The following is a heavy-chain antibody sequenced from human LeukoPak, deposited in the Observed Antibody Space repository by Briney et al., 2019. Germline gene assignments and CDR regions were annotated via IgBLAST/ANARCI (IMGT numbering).Heavy chain of an antibody. D-gene: IGHD6-13*01. CDR1: GFTFDNYA. CDR2: INWRSDEI. CDR3: AKTHSSSWYVFPQYYYYMDV. J-gene: IGHJ6*03. V-gene: IGHV3-9*01. Sequence: PGGSLRLSCSASGFTFDNYAMHWVRQAPIKGLEWVASINWRSDEIGYADSVKGRFTIYRDNAKNSLYLQLNSLRAEDTAVYYCAKTHSSSWYVFPQYYYYMDVWGKGTTVTISS.